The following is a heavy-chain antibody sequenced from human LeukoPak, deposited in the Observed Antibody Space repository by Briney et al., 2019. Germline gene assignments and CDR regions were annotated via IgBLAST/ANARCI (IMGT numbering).Heavy chain of an antibody. CDR3: ARGFLDFDS. Sequence: GGSLRLSCGASGFTFSDYWMHWVRQVPGKGLVWVSRINTDGSTTGYADSVKGRFTISRDNAKNTLYLQMSSPRAEDTAVYYCARGFLDFDSWGQGTLVTVSS. J-gene: IGHJ4*02. V-gene: IGHV3-74*01. CDR2: INTDGSTT. D-gene: IGHD3-3*01. CDR1: GFTFSDYW.